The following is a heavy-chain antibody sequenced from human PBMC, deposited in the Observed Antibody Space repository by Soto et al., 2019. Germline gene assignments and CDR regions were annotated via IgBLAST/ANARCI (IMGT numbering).Heavy chain of an antibody. Sequence: GGSLRLSCAASGFTFSSYAMSWVRQAPGKGLEWVSGISGSAGNIYYADSVKGRFTISRDNSKNTLYLQMNSLRAEDTAIYYCAKGPRSSDYVYWGQGTLVTVSS. V-gene: IGHV3-23*01. CDR1: GFTFSSYA. J-gene: IGHJ4*02. CDR3: AKGPRSSDYVY. CDR2: ISGSAGNI. D-gene: IGHD4-17*01.